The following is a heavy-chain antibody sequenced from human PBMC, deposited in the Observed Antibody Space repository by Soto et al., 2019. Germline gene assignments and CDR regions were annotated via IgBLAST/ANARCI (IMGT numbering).Heavy chain of an antibody. CDR2: ISGSGGST. CDR1: GFRFNNYA. CDR3: AKDLDLLSGYYGARGLDY. J-gene: IGHJ4*02. D-gene: IGHD3-3*01. Sequence: GGSLRLSCAASGFRFNNYAMSWVRQAPGKGLEWVSGISGSGGSTYSADSVKGRFTISRDTSKNTLYLQMNSLRAEDTALYYCAKDLDLLSGYYGARGLDYWGQGTLVTVSS. V-gene: IGHV3-23*01.